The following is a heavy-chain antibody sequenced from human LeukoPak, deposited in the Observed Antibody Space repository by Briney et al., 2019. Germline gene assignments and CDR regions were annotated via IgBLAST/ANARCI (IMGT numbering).Heavy chain of an antibody. CDR3: ARGEHDYGDYYFDY. CDR1: GGSVNSGSYY. Sequence: SETLSLTCTVSGGSVNSGSYYWSWIRQPPGKGLEWIGYIYYSGSTNYNPSLKSRVTISVDTSKNQFSLKLSSVTAADTAVYYCARGEHDYGDYYFDYWGQGTLVTVSS. CDR2: IYYSGST. D-gene: IGHD4-17*01. J-gene: IGHJ4*02. V-gene: IGHV4-61*01.